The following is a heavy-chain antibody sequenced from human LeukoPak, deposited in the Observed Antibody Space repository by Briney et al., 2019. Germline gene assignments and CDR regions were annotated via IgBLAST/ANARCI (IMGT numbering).Heavy chain of an antibody. J-gene: IGHJ2*01. CDR2: INHSGST. Sequence: SETLSLTCAVYGGSFSGYYWSWIRQPPGKGLEWIGEINHSGSTNYNPSLKRRVTISVDTSKNQFSLKLSSVTAADTAVYYCARVLEGSSGQHWYFDLWGRGTPVTVSS. CDR1: GGSFSGYY. V-gene: IGHV4-34*01. CDR3: ARVLEGSSGQHWYFDL. D-gene: IGHD6-19*01.